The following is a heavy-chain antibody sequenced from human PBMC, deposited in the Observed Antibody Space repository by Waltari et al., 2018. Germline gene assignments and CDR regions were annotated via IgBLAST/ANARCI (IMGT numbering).Heavy chain of an antibody. CDR1: GYTFTSYD. J-gene: IGHJ5*02. CDR2: MNPNSGNT. CDR3: ARTYLVGATYGCGFDP. V-gene: IGHV1-8*01. D-gene: IGHD1-26*01. Sequence: QVQLVQSGAEVKKPGASVKVSCKASGYTFTSYDINWVRQATGQGLEWMGWMNPNSGNTGYAQKFQGRVTMTRNTSISTAYMELSSLRSEDTAVYYCARTYLVGATYGCGFDPWGQGTLVTVSS.